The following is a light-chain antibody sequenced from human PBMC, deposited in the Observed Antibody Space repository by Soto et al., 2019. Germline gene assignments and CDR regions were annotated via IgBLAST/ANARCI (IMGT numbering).Light chain of an antibody. Sequence: DVVLTQSPLSLSVTLGQPASISCKSSHSLVYSDGNTYSNWFQQRPGQSPRRLIYKVSKRDSGVPDRFSASGSGKDFTLTISRVEAEDVGLYYCMQGTDWPPTFGQGTKLEIK. V-gene: IGKV2-30*01. CDR2: KVS. CDR3: MQGTDWPPT. CDR1: HSLVYSDGNTY. J-gene: IGKJ2*01.